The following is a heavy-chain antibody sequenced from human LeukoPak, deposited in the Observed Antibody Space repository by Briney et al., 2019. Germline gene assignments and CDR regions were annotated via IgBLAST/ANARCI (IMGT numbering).Heavy chain of an antibody. J-gene: IGHJ5*02. CDR1: GYTFTSYA. V-gene: IGHV1-3*01. CDR3: ARVDQDIVVGPAFDL. CDR2: INAGNGNT. Sequence: ASVKVSCKASGYTFTSYAMHWVRQAPGQRLEWMGWINAGNGNTKYSQKFQGRVTITRDTSASTAYMELSSLRSEDTAVYYCARVDQDIVVGPAFDLWGQGTLVTVSS. D-gene: IGHD2-2*01.